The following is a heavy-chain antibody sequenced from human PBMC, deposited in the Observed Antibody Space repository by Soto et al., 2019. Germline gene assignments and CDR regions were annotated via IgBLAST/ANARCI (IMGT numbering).Heavy chain of an antibody. V-gene: IGHV3-43*01. CDR2: ISWDGGST. CDR1: GFTFDDYT. J-gene: IGHJ6*02. CDR3: AKDAMTGYKGYYYYGMDV. D-gene: IGHD3-9*01. Sequence: EVQLVESGGVVVQPGGSLRLSCAASGFTFDDYTMHWVRQAPGKGLEWVSLISWDGGSTYYADSVKGRFTISRDNSKNSLYLQMNSLRTEDTALYYCAKDAMTGYKGYYYYGMDVWGQGTTVTVSS.